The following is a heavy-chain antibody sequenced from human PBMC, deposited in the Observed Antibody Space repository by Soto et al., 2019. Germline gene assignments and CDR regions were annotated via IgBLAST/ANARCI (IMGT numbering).Heavy chain of an antibody. V-gene: IGHV3-64*01. J-gene: IGHJ4*02. CDR2: ISSNGGST. Sequence: TGGSLRLSCAASGFTFSRYVMYWVRQAPGKGLEYLSAISSNGGSTYYANSVKGRFTISRDNSKNTLYLQMGSLRAEDMAVYYCARDTISGSYSFDYWGQGTLVTVSS. D-gene: IGHD1-26*01. CDR1: GFTFSRYV. CDR3: ARDTISGSYSFDY.